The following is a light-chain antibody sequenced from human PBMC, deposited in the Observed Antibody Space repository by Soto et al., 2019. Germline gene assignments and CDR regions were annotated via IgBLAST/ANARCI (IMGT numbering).Light chain of an antibody. J-gene: IGLJ3*02. CDR1: SSNIGDHY. CDR3: ATWGANLRV. Sequence: QSVLTQPPSVSAAPGQKVIISCSGSSSNIGDHYVFLYQQFPGTAPRLLIYDDNKRPPGIPDRFSGSKSGTSATLGITGLQTGDEADYYCATWGANLRVFGGGTKVTVL. V-gene: IGLV1-51*01. CDR2: DDN.